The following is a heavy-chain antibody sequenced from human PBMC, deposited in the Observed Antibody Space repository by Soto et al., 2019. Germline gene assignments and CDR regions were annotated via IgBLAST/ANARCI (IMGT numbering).Heavy chain of an antibody. CDR3: ARDGLGQYSGYDLGYYYYYMDV. V-gene: IGHV4-31*03. J-gene: IGHJ6*03. Sequence: PSETLSLTCTVSGGSISSGGYYWSWIRQHPGKGLEWIGYIYYSGSTYYNPSLKSRVTISVDTSKNQFSLKLSSVTAADTAVYYCARDGLGQYSGYDLGYYYYYMDVWGKGTTVTVSS. D-gene: IGHD5-12*01. CDR1: GGSISSGGYY. CDR2: IYYSGST.